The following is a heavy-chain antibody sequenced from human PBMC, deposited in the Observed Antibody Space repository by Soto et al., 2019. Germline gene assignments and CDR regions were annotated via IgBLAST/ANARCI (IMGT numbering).Heavy chain of an antibody. D-gene: IGHD3-10*01. Sequence: QMQLVQSGPEVKKPGSSVKVSCTASGDSFGSYAVSWVRQAPGQGLEWMGAIIPVFGTTNYTQKFQGRVTITADDSMTTAYMELSSLRSDDTAVYYCAREPFGRFDPWGQGTLVTVSS. CDR2: IIPVFGTT. J-gene: IGHJ5*02. V-gene: IGHV1-69*01. CDR3: AREPFGRFDP. CDR1: GDSFGSYA.